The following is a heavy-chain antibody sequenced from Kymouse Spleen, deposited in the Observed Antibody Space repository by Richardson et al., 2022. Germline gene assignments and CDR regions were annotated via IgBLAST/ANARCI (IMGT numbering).Heavy chain of an antibody. CDR1: GFTFSSYG. D-gene: IGHD2-21*02. Sequence: QVQLVESGGGVVQPGRSLRLSCAASGFTFSSYGMHWVRQAPGKGLEWVAVIWYDGSNKYYADSVKGRFTISRDNSKNTLYLQMNSLRAEDTAVYYCARDWIVVVTAIPYMDVWGQGTTVTVSS. J-gene: IGHJ6*02. V-gene: IGHV3-33*01. CDR3: ARDWIVVVTAIPYMDV. CDR2: IWYDGSNK.